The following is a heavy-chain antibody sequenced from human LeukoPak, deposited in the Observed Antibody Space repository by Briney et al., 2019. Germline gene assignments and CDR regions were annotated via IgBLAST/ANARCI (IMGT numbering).Heavy chain of an antibody. CDR2: ISSSGSTI. J-gene: IGHJ4*02. CDR3: ARVGDGYNYDFDC. D-gene: IGHD5-24*01. V-gene: IGHV3-48*03. Sequence: GGSLRLSCAASEFTFSSYEMNWVRQAPGKGLEWVSYISSSGSTIYYADSVKGRFTISRDNAKNSLYLQMNSLRAEDTAVYYCARVGDGYNYDFDCWGQGTLVTVSS. CDR1: EFTFSSYE.